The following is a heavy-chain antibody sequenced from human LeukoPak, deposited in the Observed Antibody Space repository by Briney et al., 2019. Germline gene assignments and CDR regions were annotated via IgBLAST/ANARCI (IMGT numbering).Heavy chain of an antibody. CDR1: GFTFSSYW. J-gene: IGHJ6*03. V-gene: IGHV3-7*01. CDR3: ARDHAFSYYYYYMDV. D-gene: IGHD3-3*01. CDR2: INQDGSEK. Sequence: GGSLRLSCAASGFTFSSYWMSWVRQAPGKGLEWVANINQDGSEKYYVDSVKGRFTISRDNAKNSLYLQMNSLRAEDTAVYYCARDHAFSYYYYYMDVWGKGTTVTVSS.